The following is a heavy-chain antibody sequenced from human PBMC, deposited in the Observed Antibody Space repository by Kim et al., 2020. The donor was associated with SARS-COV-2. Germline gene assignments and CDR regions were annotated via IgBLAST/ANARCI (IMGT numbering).Heavy chain of an antibody. V-gene: IGHV3-15*01. Sequence: GGSLRLSCAASGFTFSNAWMSWVRQAPGKGLEWVGRIKSKTDGGTTDYAAPVKGRFTISRDDSKNTLYLQMNSLKTEDTAVYYCTTDIGEGSYYYDSSGYPLIAGLDYWGQGTLVTVSS. CDR3: TTDIGEGSYYYDSSGYPLIAGLDY. CDR1: GFTFSNAW. CDR2: IKSKTDGGTT. D-gene: IGHD3-22*01. J-gene: IGHJ4*02.